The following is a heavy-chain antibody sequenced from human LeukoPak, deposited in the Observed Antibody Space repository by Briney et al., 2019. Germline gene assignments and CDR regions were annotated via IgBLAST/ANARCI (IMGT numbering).Heavy chain of an antibody. CDR1: GYTFTGYY. CDR2: INPNSGGT. Sequence: GASVKVSCKASGYTFTGYYMHWVRQAPGQGLEWMGWINPNSGGTNYSQKFQGRVTITRDTSASTAYMELSSLRSEDTAVYYCARAATVRIAVAVISDYWGQGTLVTVSS. J-gene: IGHJ4*02. D-gene: IGHD6-19*01. CDR3: ARAATVRIAVAVISDY. V-gene: IGHV1-2*02.